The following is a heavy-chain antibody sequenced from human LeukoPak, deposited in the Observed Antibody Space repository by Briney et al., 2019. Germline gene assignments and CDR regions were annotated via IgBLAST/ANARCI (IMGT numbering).Heavy chain of an antibody. CDR2: ISYDGSNK. Sequence: GGSLRLSCAASGFTFSSYAMHWVRQAPGKGLEWVAVISYDGSNKYYADSVKGRFTISRDNSKNTLYLQMNSLRAEDTAVYYCAIKAAVGAGFYWGQGTLVTVSS. V-gene: IGHV3-30-3*01. D-gene: IGHD6-19*01. CDR3: AIKAAVGAGFY. CDR1: GFTFSSYA. J-gene: IGHJ4*02.